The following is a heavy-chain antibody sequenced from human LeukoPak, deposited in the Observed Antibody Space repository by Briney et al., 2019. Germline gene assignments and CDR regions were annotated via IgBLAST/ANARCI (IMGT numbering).Heavy chain of an antibody. Sequence: GGSLRLSCAAPGFTFSNAWMSWVRQAPGKGLEWVGRIKSKIDGGTTDYAAPVKGRFTISRDNSKNTLYLQMNSLRAEDTAVYYCAKASALLYFDYWGQGTLVTVSS. V-gene: IGHV3-15*01. CDR3: AKASALLYFDY. J-gene: IGHJ4*02. CDR2: IKSKIDGGTT. D-gene: IGHD1-26*01. CDR1: GFTFSNAW.